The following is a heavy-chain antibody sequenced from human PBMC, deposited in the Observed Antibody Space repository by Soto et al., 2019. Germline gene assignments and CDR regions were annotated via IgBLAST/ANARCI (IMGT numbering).Heavy chain of an antibody. V-gene: IGHV3-33*06. CDR3: AKEVWGLYTFGRRLDN. CDR1: GFNFSTFG. J-gene: IGHJ4*01. Sequence: PGGSLRLSCAVSGFNFSTFGMYWVRQAPGKGLEWVAVIWYDGSQKYYTDSVQGRFTISRDNSNNTLYLQMNSLRAEDTAVYYCAKEVWGLYTFGRRLDNWGHGTLVTVSS. D-gene: IGHD2-2*02. CDR2: IWYDGSQK.